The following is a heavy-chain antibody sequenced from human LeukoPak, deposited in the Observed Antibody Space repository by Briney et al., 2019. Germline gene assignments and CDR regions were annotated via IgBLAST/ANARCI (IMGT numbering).Heavy chain of an antibody. CDR1: GFSFSSYA. V-gene: IGHV3-30*04. CDR3: ARIGLGVSFGSGFDY. D-gene: IGHD3-10*01. CDR2: MSYDGSNK. Sequence: GGSLRLSCAASGFSFSSYAMHWVRQAPGKGLEWVALMSYDGSNKYYADSVKGRFTISRDNSKNMLYLQMNSLRAEDTAMYHCARIGLGVSFGSGFDYWGQGTLVTVTS. J-gene: IGHJ4*02.